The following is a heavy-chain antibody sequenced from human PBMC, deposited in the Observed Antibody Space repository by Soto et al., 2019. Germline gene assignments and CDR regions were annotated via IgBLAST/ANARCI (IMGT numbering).Heavy chain of an antibody. J-gene: IGHJ5*02. CDR1: GGSISSGGYY. CDR2: MYYSGNS. D-gene: IGHD3-22*01. Sequence: QVQLQESGPGLVKPSQTLSLTCTVSGGSISSGGYYWSWIRQRPGKGLEWIGFMYYSGNSYYNPSLKSRVTISEDTSKNPFYLNLTSVTAADTAVYYCARDHYYDSSGPVDPWGQGILVTVSS. V-gene: IGHV4-31*03. CDR3: ARDHYYDSSGPVDP.